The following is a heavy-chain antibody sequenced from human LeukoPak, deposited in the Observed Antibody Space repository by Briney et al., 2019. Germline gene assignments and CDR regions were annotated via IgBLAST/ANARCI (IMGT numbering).Heavy chain of an antibody. CDR2: IKQDGSEK. Sequence: AGGSLRFSCAASGFTFSSYWMSWVRQAPGKGLEWVANIKQDGSEKYYVDSVKGRFTISRDNAKNSLYLQMNSLRAEDTAVYYCARDWSFTEYYYDSSGYYDYYGMDVWGQGTTVTVSS. V-gene: IGHV3-7*01. CDR3: ARDWSFTEYYYDSSGYYDYYGMDV. D-gene: IGHD3-22*01. J-gene: IGHJ6*02. CDR1: GFTFSSYW.